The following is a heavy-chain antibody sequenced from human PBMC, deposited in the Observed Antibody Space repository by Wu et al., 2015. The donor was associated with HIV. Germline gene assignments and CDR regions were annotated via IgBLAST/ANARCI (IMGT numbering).Heavy chain of an antibody. Sequence: QVQLVQSGAEVKKPGSSVKVSCKASGGTFSSFTIAWMRQAPGRGLEWIGGVVPVFGTTTYTQTLEGRVTITTDESTNTANMELTSLRFEDTAVYYCARWVAAHSAWFAPWGQGTLVTVSS. CDR3: ARWVAAHSAWFAP. V-gene: IGHV1-69*05. CDR2: VVPVFGTT. D-gene: IGHD2-15*01. CDR1: GGTFSSFT. J-gene: IGHJ5*02.